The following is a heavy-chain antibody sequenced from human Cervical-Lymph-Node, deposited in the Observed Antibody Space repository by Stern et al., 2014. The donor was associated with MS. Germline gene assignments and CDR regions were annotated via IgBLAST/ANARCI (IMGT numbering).Heavy chain of an antibody. CDR1: GDSLIGYY. J-gene: IGHJ6*02. CDR3: ARGIYALDV. Sequence: VQVQESGPGLVKPSETLSLTCTVSGDSLIGYYWSWIRQPPGKGLEWIGSIYYSGGTKYNPSLESRVTISVDRSKKQFSLQLTSVTAADSALYFCARGIYALDVWGQGTTVTVSS. V-gene: IGHV4-59*01. CDR2: IYYSGGT. D-gene: IGHD3-16*01.